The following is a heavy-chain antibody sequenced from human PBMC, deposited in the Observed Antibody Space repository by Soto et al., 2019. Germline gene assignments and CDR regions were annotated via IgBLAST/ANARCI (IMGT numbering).Heavy chain of an antibody. CDR2: IYPGDSDT. D-gene: IGHD5-12*01. Sequence: GESLKISCKGSGYSFTSYWIGWVRQMPGKGLEWMGIIYPGDSDTRYSPSFQGQVTISADKSISTAYLQWSSLKASDTAMYYCARLGYSGYDPPDPFDYWGQGTLVTVSS. CDR1: GYSFTSYW. J-gene: IGHJ4*02. CDR3: ARLGYSGYDPPDPFDY. V-gene: IGHV5-51*01.